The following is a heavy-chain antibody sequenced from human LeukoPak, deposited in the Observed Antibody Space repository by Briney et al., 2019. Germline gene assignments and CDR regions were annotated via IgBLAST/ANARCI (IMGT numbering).Heavy chain of an antibody. V-gene: IGHV4-59*01. Sequence: SETLSLTCTVSGGSISSYYWSWIRQPPGKGLEWIGYIYYSGSTNYNPSLKSRVTISVDTSKNQFSLKLSSVTAADAAVYYCARATYYYDSSGYYYVPFDYWGQGTLVTVSS. CDR3: ARATYYYDSSGYYYVPFDY. CDR2: IYYSGST. D-gene: IGHD3-22*01. J-gene: IGHJ4*02. CDR1: GGSISSYY.